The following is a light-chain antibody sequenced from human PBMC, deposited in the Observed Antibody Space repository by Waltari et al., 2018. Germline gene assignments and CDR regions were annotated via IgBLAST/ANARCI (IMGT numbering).Light chain of an antibody. CDR1: GSKIGAGYD. CDR2: GST. CDR3: QSYDTSLSVV. J-gene: IGLJ3*02. Sequence: QSVLTQPPSVSGAPGQRVTISCPGSGSKIGAGYDVHWYQPLPRASPKLLIYGSTSRPLGVPARFFGSTSGTSASLAITGLQAEDEADYYCQSYDTSLSVVFGGGTKLTVL. V-gene: IGLV1-40*01.